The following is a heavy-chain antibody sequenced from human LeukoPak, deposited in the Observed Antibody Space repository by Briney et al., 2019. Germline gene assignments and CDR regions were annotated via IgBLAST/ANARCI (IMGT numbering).Heavy chain of an antibody. CDR2: INTNTGNP. V-gene: IGHV7-4-1*02. CDR3: ARRRGGYDILAQENDY. Sequence: ASVKVSCKASGYTFTGYYMHWVRQAPGQGLEWMGWINTNTGNPTYAQGFTGRFVFSLDTSVSTAYLQISSLKAEDTAVYYCARRRGGYDILAQENDYWGQGTLVTVSS. D-gene: IGHD3-9*01. J-gene: IGHJ4*02. CDR1: GYTFTGYY.